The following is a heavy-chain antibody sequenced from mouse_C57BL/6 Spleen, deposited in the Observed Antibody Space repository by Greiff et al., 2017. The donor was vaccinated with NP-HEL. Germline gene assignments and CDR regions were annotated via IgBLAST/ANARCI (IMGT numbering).Heavy chain of an antibody. CDR1: GYTFTDYN. Sequence: VQLKESGPELVKPGASVKIPCKASGYTFTDYNMDWVKQSHGKSLEWIGDINPNNGGTIYNQKFKGKATLTVDKSSSTAYMELRSLTSEDTAVYYCALYYYGRRAMDYWGQGTSVTVSS. D-gene: IGHD1-1*01. V-gene: IGHV1-18*01. CDR2: INPNNGGT. CDR3: ALYYYGRRAMDY. J-gene: IGHJ4*01.